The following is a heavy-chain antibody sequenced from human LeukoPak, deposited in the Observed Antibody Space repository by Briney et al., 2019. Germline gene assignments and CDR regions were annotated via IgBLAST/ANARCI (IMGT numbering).Heavy chain of an antibody. Sequence: GGSLRLSCAASGFTFSNYAMSWARQAPGKGLEWVTAISGSGGSTYYADSVKGRFTISRDNSKNTLYLQMNSLRAEDTAVYYCTKGTIWLPFDYWGQGTLVTVSS. CDR2: ISGSGGST. CDR3: TKGTIWLPFDY. D-gene: IGHD5-18*01. J-gene: IGHJ4*02. V-gene: IGHV3-23*01. CDR1: GFTFSNYA.